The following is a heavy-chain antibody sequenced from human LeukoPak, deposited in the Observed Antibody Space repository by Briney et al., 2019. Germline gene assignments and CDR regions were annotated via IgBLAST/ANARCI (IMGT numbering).Heavy chain of an antibody. J-gene: IGHJ5*02. CDR1: GFTFSSYG. V-gene: IGHV3-30*02. Sequence: SGGSLRLSCGASGFTFSSYGMHWVRQAPGKGLDWVAYIRNDASNTYYADSVKGRFSISRDNSKNTVYLQMNSLIPEDTAVYYCAKRAGSAWSAGAWGQGTLVTVSS. D-gene: IGHD3-10*01. CDR3: AKRAGSAWSAGA. CDR2: IRNDASNT.